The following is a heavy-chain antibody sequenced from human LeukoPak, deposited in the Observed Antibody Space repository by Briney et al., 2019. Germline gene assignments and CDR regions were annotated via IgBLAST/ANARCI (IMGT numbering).Heavy chain of an antibody. CDR1: GFTFEDYA. CDR3: VKSFGMDV. V-gene: IGHV3-43D*03. J-gene: IGHJ6*04. CDR2: ISRDGAT. Sequence: PGGSLRLSCVASGFTFEDYAMHWIRQAPGKGLEWVSLISRDGATYYEDSVKGRFTISRDNYKNSLYLQMNSLRVEDTALYYCVKSFGMDVWGKGTTVTVSA.